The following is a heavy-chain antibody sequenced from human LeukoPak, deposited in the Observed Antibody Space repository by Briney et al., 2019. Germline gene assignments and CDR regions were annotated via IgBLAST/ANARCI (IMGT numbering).Heavy chain of an antibody. V-gene: IGHV3-33*08. Sequence: PGGSLRLSCAASGFTFSSYAMSWVRQAPGKGLEWVAVIWYDGSNKYYADSVKGRFTISRDNSKNTLYLQMNSLRAEDTAVYYCARESTVVTLAYYYYGMDVWGQGTTVTVSS. CDR2: IWYDGSNK. D-gene: IGHD4-23*01. CDR1: GFTFSSYA. CDR3: ARESTVVTLAYYYYGMDV. J-gene: IGHJ6*02.